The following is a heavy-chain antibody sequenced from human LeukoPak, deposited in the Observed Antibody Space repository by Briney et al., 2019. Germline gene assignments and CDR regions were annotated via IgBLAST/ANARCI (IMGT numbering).Heavy chain of an antibody. CDR2: ISSSSSYT. CDR1: GFTFSDYY. V-gene: IGHV3-11*05. CDR3: AKGFDYGDYAATNFDY. J-gene: IGHJ4*02. Sequence: PGGSLRLSCAASGFTFSDYYMSWIRQAPGKGLEWVSYISSSSSYTNYADSVKGRFTISRDNSKNTLYLQMNSLRAEDTAVYYCAKGFDYGDYAATNFDYWGQGTLVTVSS. D-gene: IGHD4-17*01.